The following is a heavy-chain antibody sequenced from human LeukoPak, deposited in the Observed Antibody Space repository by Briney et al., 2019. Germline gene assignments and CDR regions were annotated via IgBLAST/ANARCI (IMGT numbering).Heavy chain of an antibody. D-gene: IGHD3-22*01. CDR1: GYTFTNYG. CDR2: ISAYNGNI. J-gene: IGHJ4*02. V-gene: IGHV1-18*01. CDR3: ARAGPHYYDSSGYDS. Sequence: ASVKVSCKASGYTFTNYGITWVRQAPGQGLEWMGWISAYNGNIDYAQKFQGRVTMSTDTSTGTAYMELRSLRSDDTAVYYCARAGPHYYDSSGYDSWGQGTLATVSS.